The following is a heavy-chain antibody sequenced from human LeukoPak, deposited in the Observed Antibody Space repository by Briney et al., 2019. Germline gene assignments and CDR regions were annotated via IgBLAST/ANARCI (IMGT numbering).Heavy chain of an antibody. D-gene: IGHD6-19*01. CDR2: MNPNSGNT. V-gene: IGHV1-8*01. Sequence: ASVKVSCKASGYTFTSYDINWVRQATGQGLEWMGWMNPNSGNTGYAQKFQGRVTMTRNTSISTAYMELSSLRSEDTAVYYCARGPAVATARYYYYYGMDVWGQGTTVTVSS. J-gene: IGHJ6*02. CDR1: GYTFTSYD. CDR3: ARGPAVATARYYYYYGMDV.